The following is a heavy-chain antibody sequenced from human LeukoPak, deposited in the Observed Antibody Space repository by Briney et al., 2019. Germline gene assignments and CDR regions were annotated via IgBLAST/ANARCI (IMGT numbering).Heavy chain of an antibody. CDR2: IYYSGST. V-gene: IGHV4-59*01. CDR1: GGSISSYY. Sequence: SETLSLTCTVSGGSISSYYWSWIRQPPGKGLEWIGYIYYSGSTNYNPSLKSRVTISVDTSKNQFSLKPSSVTAADTAVYYCARDDPSDAFDIWGQGTMVTVSS. CDR3: ARDDPSDAFDI. J-gene: IGHJ3*02.